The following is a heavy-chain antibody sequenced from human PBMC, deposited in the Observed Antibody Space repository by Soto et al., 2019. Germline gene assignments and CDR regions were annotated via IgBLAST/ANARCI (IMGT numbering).Heavy chain of an antibody. CDR3: ASGTIFGVGFEVGYYMDV. CDR1: GGSISSGGYY. J-gene: IGHJ6*03. Sequence: QVQLQESGPGLVKPSQTLSLTCTVSGGSISSGGYYWSWIRQHPGKGLEGIGYIYYSGSTYYNPSLKSRVTRSVDTSKNQFSLKLSSVTAAETAVYYCASGTIFGVGFEVGYYMDVWGKGTTVTVSS. V-gene: IGHV4-31*03. CDR2: IYYSGST. D-gene: IGHD3-3*01.